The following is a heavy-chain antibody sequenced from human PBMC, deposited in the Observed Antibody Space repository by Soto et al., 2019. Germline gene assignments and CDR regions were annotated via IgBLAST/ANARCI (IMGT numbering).Heavy chain of an antibody. D-gene: IGHD5-12*01. CDR3: ARESGGATATLDYYYFYMDV. V-gene: IGHV1-2*04. CDR2: INPNGGVT. J-gene: IGHJ6*03. CDR1: GDTFNDYY. Sequence: QVQLVQSGAEVKRPGASVTVSCRSSGDTFNDYYIHWVRQAPGQGLEWMGWINPNGGVTKYAQKFQGWVIMTRDPSIRTVYMQLSRLRSDDTAVYYCARESGGATATLDYYYFYMDVWGTGTTVTVSS.